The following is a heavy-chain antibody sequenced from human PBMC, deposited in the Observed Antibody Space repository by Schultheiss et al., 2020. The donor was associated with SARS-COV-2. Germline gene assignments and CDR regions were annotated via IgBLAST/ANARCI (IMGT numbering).Heavy chain of an antibody. CDR1: GGSVSSGSYY. V-gene: IGHV4-61*01. D-gene: IGHD3-22*01. CDR2: IYYSGST. CDR3: AKDKSPYYYDSSGYPRFDY. J-gene: IGHJ4*02. Sequence: SETLSLTCTVSGGSVSSGSYYWSWIRQPPGKGLEWIGYIYYSGSTNYNPSLKSRVTISVDTSKNQFSLKLSSVTAADTAVYYCAKDKSPYYYDSSGYPRFDYWGQGTLVTVSS.